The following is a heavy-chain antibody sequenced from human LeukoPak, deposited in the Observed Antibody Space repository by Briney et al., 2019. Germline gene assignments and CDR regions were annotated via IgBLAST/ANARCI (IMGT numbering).Heavy chain of an antibody. CDR1: RFTFSSYW. CDR2: IKQDGSEK. J-gene: IGHJ4*02. CDR3: ARDLMRGYCSSTSCSNFDY. Sequence: PGGSLRLSCAASRFTFSSYWMSWVRQAPGKGLEWVANIKQDGSEKYYVDSVKGRFTISRDNAKNSLYLQMNSLRAEDTAVYYCARDLMRGYCSSTSCSNFDYWGQGTLVTVSS. D-gene: IGHD2-2*01. V-gene: IGHV3-7*01.